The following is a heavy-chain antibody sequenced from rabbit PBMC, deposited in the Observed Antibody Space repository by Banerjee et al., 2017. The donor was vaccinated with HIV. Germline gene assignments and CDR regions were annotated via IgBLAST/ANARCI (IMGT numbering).Heavy chain of an antibody. J-gene: IGHJ4*01. V-gene: IGHV1S45*01. CDR1: GLDFSSSYW. D-gene: IGHD6-1*01. CDR3: ARTHASTYGYPWYFLL. Sequence: QEQLVESGGGLVQPEGSLTLTCKASGLDFSSSYWICWVRQAPGKGLEWIGCIDTGSSGYIDYATWAKGRFTISKISSTTVTLQMTSLTAADTATYFCARTHASTYGYPWYFLLWGPGTLVTVS. CDR2: IDTGSSGYI.